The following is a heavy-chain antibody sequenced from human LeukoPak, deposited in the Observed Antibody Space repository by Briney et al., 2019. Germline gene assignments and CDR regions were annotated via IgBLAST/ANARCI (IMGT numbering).Heavy chain of an antibody. Sequence: KPSETLSLTCTVSGGSISSYYWSWIRQPPGKGLEWIGYIYYSGSTNYNPSLKSRVTISVDTSKNQFSLKLSSVTAADTAVYYCARAEQLIFDDWGQGTLVTVSS. D-gene: IGHD6-13*01. CDR1: GGSISSYY. J-gene: IGHJ4*02. CDR2: IYYSGST. CDR3: ARAEQLIFDD. V-gene: IGHV4-59*12.